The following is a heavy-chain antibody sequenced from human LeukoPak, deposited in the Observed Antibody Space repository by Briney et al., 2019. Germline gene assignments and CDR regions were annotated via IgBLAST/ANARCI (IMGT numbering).Heavy chain of an antibody. D-gene: IGHD5-24*01. CDR3: ARDEMATIRDYYYMDV. V-gene: IGHV1-69*13. J-gene: IGHJ6*03. CDR1: GGTFRSYA. CDR2: IIPIFGTT. Sequence: SVKVSCKASGGTFRSYAISWVRQAPGQGLEWMGGIIPIFGTTNYAQNFQGRVTITADESTSTAYMELSSLRSEDTAVYYCARDEMATIRDYYYMDVWGKGTTVTVSS.